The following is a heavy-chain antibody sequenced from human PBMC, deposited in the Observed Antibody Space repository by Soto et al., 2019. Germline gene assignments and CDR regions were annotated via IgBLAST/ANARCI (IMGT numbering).Heavy chain of an antibody. J-gene: IGHJ3*02. D-gene: IGHD2-15*01. V-gene: IGHV2-5*01. CDR3: AHRHDLGGFDI. Sequence: SGPTLVNPTQTLTLTCTFSGFSRNTRAVGVGWIRQPPGKALEWLALINWNDDERYSPSLKDRLTITKDTSRSHVVLTMTNVDPVDTATYYCAHRHDLGGFDIWGQGTTVTVSS. CDR2: INWNDDE. CDR1: GFSRNTRAVG.